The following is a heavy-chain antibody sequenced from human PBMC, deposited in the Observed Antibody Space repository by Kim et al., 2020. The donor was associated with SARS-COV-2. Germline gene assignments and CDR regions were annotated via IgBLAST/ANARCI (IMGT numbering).Heavy chain of an antibody. CDR2: IFYSGTS. Sequence: SETLSLTCTVSGGSISSYYWSFIRQPPGKGLEWIGYIFYSGTSNYNPSLTSRVTLSVDTSKNQFSLWLSSAAAGDTAVSYCARGQIAGFNWYFDVWGRGT. CDR3: ARGQIAGFNWYFDV. J-gene: IGHJ2*01. V-gene: IGHV4-59*01. D-gene: IGHD2-21*01. CDR1: GGSISSYY.